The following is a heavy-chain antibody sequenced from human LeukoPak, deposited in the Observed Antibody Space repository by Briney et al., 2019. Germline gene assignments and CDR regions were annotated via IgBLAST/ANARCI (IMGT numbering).Heavy chain of an antibody. CDR1: GGSIRSSSYY. V-gene: IGHV4-39*01. CDR3: ARKNTIFGVVIEIDPSTYFDY. J-gene: IGHJ4*02. Sequence: SETLSLTXTVSGGSIRSSSYYWSWIRQPPGKGLEWIGSIYYSGSTYYNPSLKSRVTISVDTSKNQFSLKLSSVTAADTAVYYCARKNTIFGVVIEIDPSTYFDYWGQGTLVTVSS. CDR2: IYYSGST. D-gene: IGHD3-3*01.